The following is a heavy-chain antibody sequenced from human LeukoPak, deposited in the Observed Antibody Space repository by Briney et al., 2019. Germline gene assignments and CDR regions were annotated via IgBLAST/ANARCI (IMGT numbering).Heavy chain of an antibody. D-gene: IGHD4-17*01. CDR2: IYSGGST. CDR1: GFTVSSNY. CDR3: ARATVTRWFDP. J-gene: IGHJ5*02. Sequence: GGSLRLSCAASGFTVSSNYMSWVRQAPGKGLEWVSVIYSGGSTSYADSVKGRFTISRDNSKNTLYLQMNSLRAEDTAVYYCARATVTRWFDPWGQGTLVTVSS. V-gene: IGHV3-66*01.